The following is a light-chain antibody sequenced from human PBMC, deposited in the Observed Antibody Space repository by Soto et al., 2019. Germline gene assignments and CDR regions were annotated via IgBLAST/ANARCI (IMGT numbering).Light chain of an antibody. CDR2: EVS. V-gene: IGLV2-14*01. Sequence: QSALTQPASVSGSPGQSITISCTGTSSDGSCYNYVSWYQQHPGKAPKLMIYEVSNRPAGVSNRLSGSKSGNTASLTTSGLQAEYQADYYCSSYTRSSTRVFGRGTKL. CDR3: SSYTRSSTRV. CDR1: SSDGSCYNY. J-gene: IGLJ3*02.